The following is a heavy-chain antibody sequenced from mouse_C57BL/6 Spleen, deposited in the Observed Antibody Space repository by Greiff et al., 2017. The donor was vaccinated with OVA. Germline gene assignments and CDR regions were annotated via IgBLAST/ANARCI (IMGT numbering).Heavy chain of an antibody. Sequence: VQGVESGPGLVAPSQSLSITCTVSGFSLTSYGVHWVRQPPEKGLEWLVVIWSAGSTTYNSALKSRLSISKDNSKSQVFLKMNSLQTDDTAMYYCARHDGYYYAMDYWGQGTSVTVSS. CDR1: GFSLTSYG. V-gene: IGHV2-6-1*01. J-gene: IGHJ4*01. D-gene: IGHD2-3*01. CDR3: ARHDGYYYAMDY. CDR2: IWSAGST.